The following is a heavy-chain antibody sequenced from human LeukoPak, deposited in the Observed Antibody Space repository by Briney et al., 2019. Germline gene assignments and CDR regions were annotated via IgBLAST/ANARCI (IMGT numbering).Heavy chain of an antibody. Sequence: GGSLRLSCAASGLTFRNAWMTWVRQAPGKRLEWVGRIKSKTDGGTIDYAAPVKGRFTISRDDSKNTLFLQMSRLRTEDTAVYYCTTDEAAGTDYWGQGTLVTVSS. CDR1: GLTFRNAW. CDR2: IKSKTDGGTI. J-gene: IGHJ4*02. CDR3: TTDEAAGTDY. D-gene: IGHD6-13*01. V-gene: IGHV3-15*01.